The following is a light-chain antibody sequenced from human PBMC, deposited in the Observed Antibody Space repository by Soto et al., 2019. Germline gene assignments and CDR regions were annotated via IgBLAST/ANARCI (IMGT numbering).Light chain of an antibody. CDR2: GAS. CDR3: QEYNNYWT. J-gene: IGKJ1*01. Sequence: EIVLTQSPCTLSLSPGERATLSCRASQTLSNSFIAWYQQKPGQAPRLLIYGASTRATGIPARFSGSGSGTEFTLTISSLQSEDFATYYCQEYNNYWTFGQGTKVDIK. V-gene: IGKV3-15*01. CDR1: QTLSNSF.